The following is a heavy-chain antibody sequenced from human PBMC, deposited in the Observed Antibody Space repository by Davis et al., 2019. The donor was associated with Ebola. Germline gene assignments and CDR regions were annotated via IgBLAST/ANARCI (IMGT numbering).Heavy chain of an antibody. J-gene: IGHJ4*02. CDR2: ISSSSSTI. D-gene: IGHD3-10*01. CDR1: GFTFSSYS. V-gene: IGHV3-48*04. Sequence: GGSLRLSCAASGFTFSSYSMNWVRQAPGKGLEWVSYISSSSSTIYYADSVKGRFTISRDNAKNSLYLQMNSLRTEDTALYYCTKGLLWFGESWYYFDSWGQGTLVTVSS. CDR3: TKGLLWFGESWYYFDS.